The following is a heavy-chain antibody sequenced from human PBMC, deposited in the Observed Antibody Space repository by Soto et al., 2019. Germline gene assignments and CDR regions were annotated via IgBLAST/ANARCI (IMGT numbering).Heavy chain of an antibody. CDR1: GGSISSGGYS. CDR3: ARLGGSYAVPHFDY. CDR2: IYYSGTTT. V-gene: IGHV4-61*08. Sequence: SETLSLTCAVSGGSISSGGYSWSWIRQPPGKGLEWMGYIYYSGTTTNYNPSLKSRVTLSVDTSKNQFSLKLSSVTAADTAVYYCARLGGSYAVPHFDYWGQGTLVTVSS. J-gene: IGHJ4*02. D-gene: IGHD1-26*01.